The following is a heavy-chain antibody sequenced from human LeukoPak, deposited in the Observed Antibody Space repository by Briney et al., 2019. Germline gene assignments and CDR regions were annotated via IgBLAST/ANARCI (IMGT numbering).Heavy chain of an antibody. CDR3: AKDLSVAGII. CDR2: ISYDGSNK. Sequence: QPGGSLRLSCAASGFTFSSYGMHWVRQAPGKGLEWVAVISYDGSNKYYADSVKGRFAISRDNSKNTLYLQMNSLRAEDTAVYYCAKDLSVAGIIWGQGTLVTVSS. CDR1: GFTFSSYG. D-gene: IGHD6-19*01. V-gene: IGHV3-30*18. J-gene: IGHJ4*02.